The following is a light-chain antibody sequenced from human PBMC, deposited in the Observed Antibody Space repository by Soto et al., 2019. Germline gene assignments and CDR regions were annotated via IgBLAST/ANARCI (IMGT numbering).Light chain of an antibody. V-gene: IGKV3-15*01. CDR3: QQYNNWPT. Sequence: EIVLTQSPGTLSLSPGERATLSCRASQSVSSNYLAWYQQKPGQAPRLLIYGASTRATGIPARFSGSGSGTEFTLTINSLQSEDFAVYFCQQYNNWPTFGQGTKVDIK. CDR1: QSVSSN. CDR2: GAS. J-gene: IGKJ1*01.